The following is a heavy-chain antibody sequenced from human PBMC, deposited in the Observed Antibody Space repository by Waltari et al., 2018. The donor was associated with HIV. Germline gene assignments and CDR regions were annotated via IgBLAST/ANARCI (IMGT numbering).Heavy chain of an antibody. CDR1: GGSFSGYY. D-gene: IGHD5-12*01. V-gene: IGHV4-34*01. CDR2: INHSGST. CDR3: ATSPGRDGYWGY. Sequence: QVQLQQWGAGLLKPSETLSLTCAVYGGSFSGYYWSWIRQPPGKGLEWIGEINHSGSTNYNPSLKSRVTISVDTSKNQFSLKLSSVTAADTAVYYCATSPGRDGYWGYWGQGTPVTVSS. J-gene: IGHJ4*02.